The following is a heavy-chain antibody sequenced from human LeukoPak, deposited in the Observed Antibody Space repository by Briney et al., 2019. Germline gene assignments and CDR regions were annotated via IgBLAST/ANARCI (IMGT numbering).Heavy chain of an antibody. D-gene: IGHD6-13*01. CDR2: ISTSSSYI. Sequence: GGSLRLSCAASGFTFSSYSMNWVRQAPGKGLEWVSSISTSSSYIYYADSVKGRFTISRDNAKNSLYLQMKSLRAEDTAVYYCARDRESSSWFVYWGQGTLVTVSS. CDR3: ARDRESSSWFVY. CDR1: GFTFSSYS. J-gene: IGHJ4*02. V-gene: IGHV3-21*01.